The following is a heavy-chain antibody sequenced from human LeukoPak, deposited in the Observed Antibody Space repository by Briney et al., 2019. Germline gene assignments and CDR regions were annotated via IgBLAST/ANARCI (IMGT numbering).Heavy chain of an antibody. D-gene: IGHD3-3*01. CDR1: GGSISSGNNY. J-gene: IGHJ5*02. CDR3: ARMEGP. V-gene: IGHV4-30-4*01. Sequence: SQTLSLTCTVSGGSISSGNNYWSWIRQPPGKGLEWIGYIYYTGSAFYNPSLKSRVTMSVDTSKNQFSLKLNSVTAADTAVYYCARMEGPWGQGTLVTVSS. CDR2: IYYTGSA.